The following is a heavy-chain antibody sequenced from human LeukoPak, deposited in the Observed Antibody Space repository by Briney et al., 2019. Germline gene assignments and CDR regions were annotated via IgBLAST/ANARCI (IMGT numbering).Heavy chain of an antibody. Sequence: GGSLRLSCAASGFTFSSFEMNWVRQAPGKGLEWVSHISHTFDIKYADSVKGRFTISRDNAKNSQYLQMTSLRAEDTAVYYCARSSGSYRPFDSWGQGTLVTVSS. J-gene: IGHJ4*02. V-gene: IGHV3-48*03. CDR2: ISHTFDI. CDR1: GFTFSSFE. CDR3: ARSSGSYRPFDS. D-gene: IGHD3-22*01.